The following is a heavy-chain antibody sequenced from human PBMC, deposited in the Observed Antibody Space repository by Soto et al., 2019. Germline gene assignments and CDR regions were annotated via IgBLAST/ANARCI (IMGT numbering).Heavy chain of an antibody. D-gene: IGHD5-12*01. V-gene: IGHV3-53*01. CDR2: IYSGGTT. CDR1: GFTVRANY. J-gene: IGHJ4*02. Sequence: EVPLVESGGGLIQPGGALRLSCAVSGFTVRANYMSWVRQAPGKGLEWVSVIYSGGTTYYADSVKGRFIISRDISKNTLHLQMNILRAEDTAVYYCHGYGYWGQGTLLTVST. CDR3: HGYGY.